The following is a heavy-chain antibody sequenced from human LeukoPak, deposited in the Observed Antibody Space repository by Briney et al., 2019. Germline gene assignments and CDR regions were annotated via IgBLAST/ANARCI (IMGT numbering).Heavy chain of an antibody. V-gene: IGHV1-8*01. CDR1: GYTFTSYD. CDR2: MNPNSGNT. D-gene: IGHD6-19*01. J-gene: IGHJ4*02. CDR3: ARDLAEAGGSRRPGEFDY. Sequence: GASVKVSCKASGYTFTSYDINWVRQATGQGLEWMGWMNPNSGNTGYAQKFQGRVTMTRDTSTCTVYMELSSLRSEDTAVYYCARDLAEAGGSRRPGEFDYWGQGTLVTVSS.